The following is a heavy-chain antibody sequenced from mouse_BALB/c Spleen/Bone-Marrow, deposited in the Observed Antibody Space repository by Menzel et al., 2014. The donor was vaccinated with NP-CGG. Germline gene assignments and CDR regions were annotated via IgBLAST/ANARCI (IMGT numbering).Heavy chain of an antibody. CDR2: INPSNGRA. D-gene: IGHD1-1*01. CDR1: GYTFTNYW. Sequence: QVQLQQSGAELVKPGASVRLSCKTSGYTFTNYWMHWVKQRPGQGLEWIGDINPSNGRATYSEKFKSKATLTVDKSSSTAYMQLSSLTSEDSAVYYCARYYNHYFDVWGAGTTVTVSS. J-gene: IGHJ1*01. V-gene: IGHV1S81*02. CDR3: ARYYNHYFDV.